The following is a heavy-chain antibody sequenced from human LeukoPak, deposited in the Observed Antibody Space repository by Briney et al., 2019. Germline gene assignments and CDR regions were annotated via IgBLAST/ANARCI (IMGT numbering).Heavy chain of an antibody. V-gene: IGHV4-34*01. CDR2: INHRGSS. J-gene: IGHJ4*02. CDR3: ARDKFCSDTGSCNIGLFDF. D-gene: IGHD2-15*01. Sequence: PSKTLSLTCGVFGGSFSGYYWTWLRQPPGKGLEGIGQINHRGSSHYNPSLRSRVTISVDTSKTQFSLKLPSVTAADTAVYYCARDKFCSDTGSCNIGLFDFWGQGALVTVSS. CDR1: GGSFSGYY.